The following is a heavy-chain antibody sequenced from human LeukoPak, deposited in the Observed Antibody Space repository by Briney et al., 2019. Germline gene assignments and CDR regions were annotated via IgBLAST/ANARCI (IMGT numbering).Heavy chain of an antibody. Sequence: SETLSLTCTVSGGSISNYHWSWIRQPPGKGLEWIGYIYYSGSTNYNPSLKSRVTISVDTSKNQFSLKLSSVTAADTAVYYCARDRAGYGSGTWGQGTLVTVSS. V-gene: IGHV4-59*01. CDR1: GGSISNYH. CDR2: IYYSGST. J-gene: IGHJ4*02. D-gene: IGHD3-10*01. CDR3: ARDRAGYGSGT.